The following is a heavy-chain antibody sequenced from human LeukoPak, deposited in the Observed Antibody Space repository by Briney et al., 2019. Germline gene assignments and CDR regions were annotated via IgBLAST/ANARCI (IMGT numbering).Heavy chain of an antibody. V-gene: IGHV4-59*12. Sequence: SETLSLTCTVSGGSISSYYWSWIRQPPGKGLEWIGYIYYSGSTNYNPSLKSRVTMSVDTSKNQFSLKLSSVTAADTAVYYCARGWMYSSSSYAFDIWGQGTMDTVSS. CDR1: GGSISSYY. CDR3: ARGWMYSSSSYAFDI. D-gene: IGHD6-6*01. CDR2: IYYSGST. J-gene: IGHJ3*02.